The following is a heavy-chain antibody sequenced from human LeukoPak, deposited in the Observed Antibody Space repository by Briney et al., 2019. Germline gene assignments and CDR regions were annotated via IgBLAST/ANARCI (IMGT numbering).Heavy chain of an antibody. Sequence: PSETLSLTCTVSGGSISSYYWSWIRQPPGKGLEWIGYIYTSGSTNYNPSLKSRVTISVDTSKNQFSLKLSSVTAADTAVYYCARGGKNYYDSSGHSKLGRAFDIWGQGTMVTVSS. CDR1: GGSISSYY. V-gene: IGHV4-4*09. CDR2: IYTSGST. D-gene: IGHD3-22*01. J-gene: IGHJ3*02. CDR3: ARGGKNYYDSSGHSKLGRAFDI.